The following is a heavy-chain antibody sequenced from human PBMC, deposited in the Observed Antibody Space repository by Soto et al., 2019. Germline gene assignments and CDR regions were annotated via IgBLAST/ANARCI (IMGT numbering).Heavy chain of an antibody. D-gene: IGHD3-10*01. CDR2: FIPIFDAA. CDR3: ARKAESYGFDI. V-gene: IGHV1-69*13. Sequence: SVKVSCKASGDTFTNYAINWVRQAPGQGLEWMGGFIPIFDAANYAQNFRGRVTITADESTSTAYMELSGLRSEDTAMYYCARKAESYGFDIWGQGTLVTVS. J-gene: IGHJ3*02. CDR1: GDTFTNYA.